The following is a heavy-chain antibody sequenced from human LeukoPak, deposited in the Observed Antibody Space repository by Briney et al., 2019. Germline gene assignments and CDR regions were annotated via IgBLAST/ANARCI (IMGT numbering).Heavy chain of an antibody. J-gene: IGHJ4*02. CDR1: GYTFSDYL. Sequence: ASVKVSCKASGYTFSDYLIHWVRQAPGQGLEWMGWINPNSGATNYAQKFRGRVTMTRDTSINTAYMELSRLRSDDTAFYYCARGIIFGSGWLWGQGTLVTVSS. CDR3: ARGIIFGSGWL. D-gene: IGHD6-19*01. V-gene: IGHV1-2*02. CDR2: INPNSGAT.